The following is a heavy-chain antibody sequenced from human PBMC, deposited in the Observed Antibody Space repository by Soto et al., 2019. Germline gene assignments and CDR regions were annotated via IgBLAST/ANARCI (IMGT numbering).Heavy chain of an antibody. V-gene: IGHV3-23*01. CDR1: GFTFSSYA. D-gene: IGHD2-2*01. J-gene: IGHJ6*03. CDR3: AKTPAAIYYYYYMDV. Sequence: PGGSLRLSCAASGFTFSSYAMSWVRQAPGKGLEWVSAISGSGGSTYYADSVKGRFTISRDNSKNTLYLQMNSLRAEDTAVYYCAKTPAAIYYYYYMDVWGKGTTVTVSS. CDR2: ISGSGGST.